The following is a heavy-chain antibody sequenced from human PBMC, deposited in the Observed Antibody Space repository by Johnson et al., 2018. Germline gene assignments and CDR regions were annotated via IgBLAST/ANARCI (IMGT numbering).Heavy chain of an antibody. CDR3: AKDTLGDYYYGMDV. Sequence: QVQLVQSGGGVVQPGRSLRLSCAASGFTFSSYGMHWVRQAPGKGLEWVAVISYDGSNKYYADSVKGRFTISRDNSKNTLYLQMNSLRAEDTALYYCAKDTLGDYYYGMDVWGQGTTVTFSS. CDR2: ISYDGSNK. CDR1: GFTFSSYG. V-gene: IGHV3-30*18. J-gene: IGHJ6*02.